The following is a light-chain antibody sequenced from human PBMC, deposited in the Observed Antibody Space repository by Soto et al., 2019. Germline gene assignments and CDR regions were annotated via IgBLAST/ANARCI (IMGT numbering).Light chain of an antibody. J-gene: IGLJ1*01. CDR3: TSYTSSSTPV. V-gene: IGLV2-14*01. Sequence: QSALTQPASVSGYPGQAITISCTGPSSDVGGYNYVSWYQQHPGKTPKLMIYEVSDRPSGVSDRFSGSKSGNTASLTISGLQAEDEADYYCTSYTSSSTPVFGTGTKLTVL. CDR1: SSDVGGYNY. CDR2: EVS.